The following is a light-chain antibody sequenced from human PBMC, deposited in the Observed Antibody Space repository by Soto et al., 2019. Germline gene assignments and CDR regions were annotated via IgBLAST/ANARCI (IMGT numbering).Light chain of an antibody. Sequence: QAVVTQEHSLTVSPGGTVTLTCGSSTGAVTSGHYPYWFQQKPGQAPRTLIYDTSNKHNWTPARFSGSLLGGKAALTLSGAQPEDEAEYYCLLSYSGAHVVFGGGTKLTVL. CDR3: LLSYSGAHVV. CDR2: DTS. CDR1: TGAVTSGHY. V-gene: IGLV7-46*01. J-gene: IGLJ2*01.